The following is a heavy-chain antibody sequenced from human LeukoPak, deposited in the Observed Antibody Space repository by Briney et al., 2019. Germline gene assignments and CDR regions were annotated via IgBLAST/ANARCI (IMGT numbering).Heavy chain of an antibody. CDR3: ARVRYYDSRGDAFDI. CDR2: IYSGGST. D-gene: IGHD3-22*01. CDR1: GFTFRNFA. Sequence: GGSPRLSCAASGFTFRNFALTWVRQAPGKGLEWVSVIYSGGSTYYADSVKGRFTISRDNSKNTLYLQMNSLRAEDTAVYYCARVRYYDSRGDAFDIWGQGTMVTVSS. V-gene: IGHV3-66*01. J-gene: IGHJ3*02.